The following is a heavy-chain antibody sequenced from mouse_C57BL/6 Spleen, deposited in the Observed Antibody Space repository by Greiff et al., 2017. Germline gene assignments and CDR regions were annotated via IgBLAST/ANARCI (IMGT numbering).Heavy chain of an antibody. CDR3: AREHDYDGYFDY. CDR2: INPSTGGT. V-gene: IGHV1-42*01. J-gene: IGHJ2*01. CDR1: GYSFTGYY. Sequence: EVKLQESGPELVKPGASVKISCKASGYSFTGYYMNWVKQSPEKSLEWIGEINPSTGGTTYNQKFKAKATLTVDKSSSTAYMQLKSLTSEDSAVYYCAREHDYDGYFDYWGQGTTLTVSS. D-gene: IGHD2-4*01.